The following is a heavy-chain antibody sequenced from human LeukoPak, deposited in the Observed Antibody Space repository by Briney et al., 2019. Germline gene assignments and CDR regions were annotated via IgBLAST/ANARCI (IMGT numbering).Heavy chain of an antibody. V-gene: IGHV3-30-3*01. CDR1: GITFRSDV. J-gene: IGHJ6*02. CDR3: ARTGEQLWNLYYYYGMDV. D-gene: IGHD5-18*01. Sequence: GGSLRLSCAASGITFRSDVMSWVRQAPGKGLEWVAVISYDGSNKYYADSVKGRFTISRDNSKNTLYLQMNSLRAEDTAVYYCARTGEQLWNLYYYYGMDVWGQGTTVTVSS. CDR2: ISYDGSNK.